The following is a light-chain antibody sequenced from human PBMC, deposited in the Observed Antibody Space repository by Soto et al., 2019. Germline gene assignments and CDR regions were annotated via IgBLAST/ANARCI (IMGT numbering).Light chain of an antibody. Sequence: QSALTQPRSVSGSPGQSVTISCTGTSSDVGAYNYVSWYQQHPGKAPKVMIYDATQRPSGVPDRVAGSKSGNTAALTISGLQAEDEADYYCCSYAGTYTDVFGTGTKLTVL. CDR3: CSYAGTYTDV. CDR2: DAT. J-gene: IGLJ1*01. CDR1: SSDVGAYNY. V-gene: IGLV2-11*01.